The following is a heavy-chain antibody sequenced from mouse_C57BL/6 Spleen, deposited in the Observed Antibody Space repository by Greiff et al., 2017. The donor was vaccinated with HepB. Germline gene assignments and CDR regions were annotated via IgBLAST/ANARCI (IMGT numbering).Heavy chain of an antibody. Sequence: EVQLQQSGPVLVKPGASVKMSCKASGYTFTDYYMNWVKQSHGKSLEWIGVINPYNGGTSYNQKFKGKATLTVDKSSSTAYMELNSLSSEDSAVYYCASGFDYDGWYFDVWGPGTTVTVSS. D-gene: IGHD2-4*01. CDR2: INPYNGGT. CDR3: ASGFDYDGWYFDV. CDR1: GYTFTDYY. J-gene: IGHJ1*01. V-gene: IGHV1-19*01.